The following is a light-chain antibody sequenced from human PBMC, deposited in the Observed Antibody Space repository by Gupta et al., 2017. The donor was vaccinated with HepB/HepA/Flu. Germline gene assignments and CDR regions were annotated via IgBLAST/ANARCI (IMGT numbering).Light chain of an antibody. V-gene: IGLV1-47*01. Sequence: SVLTQPPSASGPPGQRVTISCSGSSSNIGSNYVYWYQQFPGTAPKVLIYRDNRRPSGVPDRFSGSKSGTSASLAISGLRAEDEADYYCATWDDSRSGVVFGGGTKLTVL. CDR1: SSNIGSNY. CDR2: RDN. J-gene: IGLJ2*01. CDR3: ATWDDSRSGVV.